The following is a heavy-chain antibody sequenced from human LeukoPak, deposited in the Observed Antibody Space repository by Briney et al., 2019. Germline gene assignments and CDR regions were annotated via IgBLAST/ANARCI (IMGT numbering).Heavy chain of an antibody. D-gene: IGHD1-26*01. CDR3: ATSGSYHKYYFDY. V-gene: IGHV1-46*01. CDR1: GYSLSAYY. CDR2: INPSGGST. Sequence: VASVKVSCKTSGYSLSAYYMHWVRQAPGQGLDWMGVINPSGGSTSYALKFQDRVTVSRDTSTSTVYMELSSLRSDDTAVYFCATSGSYHKYYFDYWGQGTLVTVSS. J-gene: IGHJ4*02.